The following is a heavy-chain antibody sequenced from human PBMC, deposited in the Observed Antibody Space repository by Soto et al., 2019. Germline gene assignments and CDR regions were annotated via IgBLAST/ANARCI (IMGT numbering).Heavy chain of an antibody. J-gene: IGHJ5*02. CDR2: IYYSGST. Sequence: QLQLQESGPGLMKPSETLSLTCTVSGGSISSSSYYWGWIRQPPGKGLEWIGSIYYSGSTYYNPSLKSRVTISVDTSKNQFSLKLSSVTAADTAVYYCARVWGYCSGGSCYDKIDPWGQGTLVTVSS. V-gene: IGHV4-39*01. CDR1: GGSISSSSYY. D-gene: IGHD2-15*01. CDR3: ARVWGYCSGGSCYDKIDP.